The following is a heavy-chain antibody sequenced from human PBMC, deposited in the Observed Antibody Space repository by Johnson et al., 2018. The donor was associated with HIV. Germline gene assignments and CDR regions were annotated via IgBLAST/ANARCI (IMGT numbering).Heavy chain of an antibody. CDR2: IGTAGDT. CDR1: GFTFSSYD. J-gene: IGHJ3*02. CDR3: ARGFSDSSGYGYAFYI. Sequence: EVQLVESGGGLKQPGGSLRLSCAASGFTFSSYDMHWVRQATGKGLEWVSTIGTAGDTYYPGSVKGRFTVSREDAKNSSYLQMNSLRVEDTALYYCARGFSDSSGYGYAFYIWGQGTMVTVSP. V-gene: IGHV3-13*01. D-gene: IGHD3-22*01.